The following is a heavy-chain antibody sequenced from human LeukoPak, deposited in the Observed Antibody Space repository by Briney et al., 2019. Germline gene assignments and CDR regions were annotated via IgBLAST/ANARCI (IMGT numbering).Heavy chain of an antibody. J-gene: IGHJ3*02. CDR2: IPSSGSTI. V-gene: IGHV3-11*01. D-gene: IGHD3-22*01. Sequence: GGSLRLSCAASGFTFSDYYISWIRQAPGKGLEWVSYIPSSGSTISYADSVKGRFTISRDNAKNSLYLQMNSLRAEDTAVYYCARDFSYYYDSSGYYYDYAFDIWGQGTMVTVSS. CDR3: ARDFSYYYDSSGYYYDYAFDI. CDR1: GFTFSDYY.